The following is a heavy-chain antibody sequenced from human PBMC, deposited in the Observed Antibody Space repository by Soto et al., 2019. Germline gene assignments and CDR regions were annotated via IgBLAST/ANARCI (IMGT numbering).Heavy chain of an antibody. CDR1: GFTFRGDA. CDR3: ARSEMTYNWND. D-gene: IGHD1-20*01. CDR2: ISGSGEMT. Sequence: WSLRLSWAASGFTFRGDAMSWVLQAPGKGLEWVSSISGSGEMTHYADSVKGRFTISRDNAKNTLYLQMESLRAEDTALYYCARSEMTYNWNDWGQGALVTVSS. V-gene: IGHV3-23*01. J-gene: IGHJ4*02.